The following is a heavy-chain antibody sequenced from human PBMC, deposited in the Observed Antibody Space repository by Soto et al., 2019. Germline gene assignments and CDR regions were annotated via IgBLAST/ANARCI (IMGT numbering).Heavy chain of an antibody. CDR1: GGSISSYY. CDR2: IYYSGST. CDR3: ARDARGGYCSSTSCYSNWFDP. D-gene: IGHD2-2*01. Sequence: PSETLSLTCTVSGGSISSYYWSWIRQPPGKGLEWIGYIYYSGSTNYNPSLKSRVTISVDTSKNQFSLKLSSVTAADTAVYYCARDARGGYCSSTSCYSNWFDPWGQGTLVTVSS. J-gene: IGHJ5*02. V-gene: IGHV4-59*01.